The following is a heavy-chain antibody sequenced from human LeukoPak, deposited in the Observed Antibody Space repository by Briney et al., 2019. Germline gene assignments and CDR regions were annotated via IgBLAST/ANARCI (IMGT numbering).Heavy chain of an antibody. Sequence: SETLSLTCSVSSYSISSVSDLGSIRHSPGKGLEWVGSIFHNGDSYYNPSIKSRLTMSVDTSKNQVSLNLTSVTAADTAISYCARATYVDDMLYQYFDYSGQGLLVPVSS. J-gene: IGHJ4*02. CDR3: ARATYVDDMLYQYFDY. CDR2: IFHNGDS. D-gene: IGHD3-16*02. V-gene: IGHV4-38-2*02. CDR1: SYSISSVSD.